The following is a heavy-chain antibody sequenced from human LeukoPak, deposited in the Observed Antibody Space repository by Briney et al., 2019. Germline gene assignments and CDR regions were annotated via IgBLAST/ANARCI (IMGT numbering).Heavy chain of an antibody. CDR1: GFTFSSYS. V-gene: IGHV3-21*01. CDR2: ISSSSSYI. Sequence: GGSLRLSCAASGFTFSSYSMNWVRQAPGKGLEWVSSISSSSSYIYYADSVKGRFTISRDNAKNSLYLQMNSLRAEDTAVCYCARDRVRFLERYYYYGMDVWGQGTTVTVSS. CDR3: ARDRVRFLERYYYYGMDV. J-gene: IGHJ6*02. D-gene: IGHD3-3*01.